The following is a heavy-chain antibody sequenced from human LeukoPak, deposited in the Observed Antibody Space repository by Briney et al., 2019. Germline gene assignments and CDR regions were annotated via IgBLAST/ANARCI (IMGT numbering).Heavy chain of an antibody. Sequence: GASVKVSCKTSGYTFTSYGINWVRQAPGQGLEWTGRISAHNGNANYAQKFQGRVTMTTDTLATTAYLELRSLRSDDTAVYYCARDLERYYDLEGRSGYWGQGTLVTVSS. J-gene: IGHJ4*02. V-gene: IGHV1-18*01. CDR2: ISAHNGNA. CDR1: GYTFTSYG. CDR3: ARDLERYYDLEGRSGY. D-gene: IGHD3-3*01.